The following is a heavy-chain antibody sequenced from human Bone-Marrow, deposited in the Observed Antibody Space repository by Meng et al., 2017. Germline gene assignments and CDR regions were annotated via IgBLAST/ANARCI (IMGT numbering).Heavy chain of an antibody. CDR2: VYYSGSA. V-gene: IGHV4-61*01. D-gene: IGHD1-7*01. Sequence: SETLSLTCAVSGYSISSGYYWSWIRQSPGKGLEWIGYVYYSGSADYNPSLRSRISISVDTSKNQFSLNLTSVTAADTAVYHCARAVNYVGYRNGLWLNSWGQGILVTVSS. J-gene: IGHJ4*02. CDR3: ARAVNYVGYRNGLWLNS. CDR1: GYSISSGYY.